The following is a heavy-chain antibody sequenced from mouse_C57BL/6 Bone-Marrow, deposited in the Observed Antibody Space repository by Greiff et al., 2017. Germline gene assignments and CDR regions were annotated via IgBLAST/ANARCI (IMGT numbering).Heavy chain of an antibody. CDR3: TTYYSNYYYFDY. J-gene: IGHJ2*01. V-gene: IGHV14-4*01. D-gene: IGHD2-5*01. CDR1: GFNIKDDY. Sequence: VQLQQSGAELVRPGASVKLSCTASGFNIKDDYMHWVKQRPEQGLEWIGWIDPENGDTEYASKFQGKATITADTSSNTAYLQLSSLTSEDTADYYCTTYYSNYYYFDYWGQGTTLTVSS. CDR2: IDPENGDT.